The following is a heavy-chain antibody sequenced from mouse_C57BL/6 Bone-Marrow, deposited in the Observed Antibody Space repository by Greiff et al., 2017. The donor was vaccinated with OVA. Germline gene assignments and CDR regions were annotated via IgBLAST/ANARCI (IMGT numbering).Heavy chain of an antibody. CDR3: ARGGGSRPHY. CDR2: INPNNGGT. V-gene: IGHV1-26*01. J-gene: IGHJ2*01. D-gene: IGHD1-1*01. CDR1: GYTFTDYY. Sequence: EVQLQQSGPELVKPGASVKISCKASGYTFTDYYMNWVKQSHGKSLEWIGDINPNNGGTSYNQKFKGKATLTVDKSSSTAYMELRSLTSEDSAVYYCARGGGSRPHYWGQGTTLTVSS.